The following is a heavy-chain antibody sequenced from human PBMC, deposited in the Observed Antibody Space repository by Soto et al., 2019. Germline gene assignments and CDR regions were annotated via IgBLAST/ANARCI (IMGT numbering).Heavy chain of an antibody. D-gene: IGHD3-16*02. CDR3: ARSLGAHRDYDYFWGSYRSYNWFDP. CDR1: GGTFSSYA. CDR2: IIPIFGTP. V-gene: IGHV1-69*13. J-gene: IGHJ5*02. Sequence: GASVKVFCKASGGTFSSYAISWVRQAPGRGLEWMGGIIPIFGTPNYAQKFQGRVTITADESTSTSYMERSSLRSEDTAVYYCARSLGAHRDYDYFWGSYRSYNWFDPWGHGTLVTVSS.